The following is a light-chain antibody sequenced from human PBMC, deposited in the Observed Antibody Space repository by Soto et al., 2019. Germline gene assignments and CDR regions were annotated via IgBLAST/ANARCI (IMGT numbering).Light chain of an antibody. CDR3: TSFTTSKTYI. CDR1: SSDIGSYDR. V-gene: IGLV2-18*02. J-gene: IGLJ1*01. Sequence: QSVLTQPPSVSGSPGQSVTISCTGTSSDIGSYDRVSWYQQPPGTAPRLMIYEVSNRPSGVPDRFSGSKSGNTASLTISGLQPDDETDYYCTSFTTSKTYIFGTGTNVTVL. CDR2: EVS.